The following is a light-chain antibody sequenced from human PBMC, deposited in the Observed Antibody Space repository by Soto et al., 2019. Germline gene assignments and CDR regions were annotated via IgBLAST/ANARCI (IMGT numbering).Light chain of an antibody. CDR1: QGISSY. J-gene: IGKJ4*01. CDR3: QHRSDWPIT. V-gene: IGKV3-11*01. CDR2: DAS. Sequence: EIVLTQSPATLSLSPGERATLSCRASQGISSYLVWYQQRPGQAPRLLIYDASNRATGIPARFSGSGSGTGFTLTISSLEPEDFAVYYCQHRSDWPITFVGGTKVEIK.